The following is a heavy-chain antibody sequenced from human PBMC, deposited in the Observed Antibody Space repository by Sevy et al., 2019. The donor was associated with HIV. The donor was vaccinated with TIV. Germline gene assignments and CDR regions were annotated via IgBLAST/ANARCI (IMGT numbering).Heavy chain of an antibody. D-gene: IGHD4-17*01. V-gene: IGHV3-48*03. CDR1: GFTFSSYE. J-gene: IGHJ4*02. Sequence: GGSLRLSCAASGFTFSSYEMNWVRQAPGKGLEWVSYISNSGTTKYYSDSVKGRFTISRDNARNLLYLQMHSLRAEDTAVYYCARDLPPSATTVAHFDCWGQGTLVTVSS. CDR2: ISNSGTTK. CDR3: ARDLPPSATTVAHFDC.